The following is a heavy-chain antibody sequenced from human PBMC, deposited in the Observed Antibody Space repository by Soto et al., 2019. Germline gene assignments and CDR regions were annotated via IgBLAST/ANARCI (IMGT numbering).Heavy chain of an antibody. Sequence: ETLSLTCTDSGGYIATYYWSWIRQPPGKGLEWIGYIYHTGSTNYNPSLKSRVTISIDTSKNQFSLKLSPVTAADTAVYYCAGLRQQLDKNFDFWGQGTLVTVSS. V-gene: IGHV4-59*08. CDR2: IYHTGST. CDR3: AGLRQQLDKNFDF. D-gene: IGHD6-13*01. J-gene: IGHJ4*02. CDR1: GGYIATYY.